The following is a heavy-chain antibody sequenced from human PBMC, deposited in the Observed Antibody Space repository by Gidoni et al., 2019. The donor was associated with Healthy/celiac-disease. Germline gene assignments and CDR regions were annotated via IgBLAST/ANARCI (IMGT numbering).Heavy chain of an antibody. D-gene: IGHD2-21*02. CDR1: GFTFSSYA. CDR2: ISGSGGST. Sequence: EVQLLESGGGLVQPGGSLRLSCAAPGFTFSSYAMSWVLQAPGKGLEWVSAISGSGGSTYYADSVKGRFTISRDNSKNTLYLQMNSLRAEDTAVYYCAKGGGLAYCGGDCPDYFDYWGQGTLVTVSS. J-gene: IGHJ4*02. CDR3: AKGGGLAYCGGDCPDYFDY. V-gene: IGHV3-23*01.